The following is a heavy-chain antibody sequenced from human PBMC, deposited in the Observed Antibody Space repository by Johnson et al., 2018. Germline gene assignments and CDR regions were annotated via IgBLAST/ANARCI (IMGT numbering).Heavy chain of an antibody. V-gene: IGHV3-30-3*01. J-gene: IGHJ3*02. CDR3: ARGGYYDSSGYYGVAFDI. Sequence: QVQLVESGGGVVQPGRSLRLSCAASGFTFSSYAMHWVRQAPGKGLEWVAVISYDGSNKYYADSVKGRFTISRDNSKNTLYLQMNRLRAEDTAVYYRARGGYYDSSGYYGVAFDIWGQGTMVTVSS. CDR1: GFTFSSYA. D-gene: IGHD3-22*01. CDR2: ISYDGSNK.